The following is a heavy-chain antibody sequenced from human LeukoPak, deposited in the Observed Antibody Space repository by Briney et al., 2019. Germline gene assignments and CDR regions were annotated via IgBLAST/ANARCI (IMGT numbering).Heavy chain of an antibody. Sequence: SETLSLTCTVSGGSISNYYWSWIRQPPGKGLDWVGFISYTGNTNYNPSLKSRVAISGDTSKNQFSLNLSSVTAADTAVYYCAGWVVRGVYRYFDSWGQGTLVTVSS. D-gene: IGHD3-10*01. V-gene: IGHV4-59*01. CDR2: ISYTGNT. J-gene: IGHJ4*02. CDR1: GGSISNYY. CDR3: AGWVVRGVYRYFDS.